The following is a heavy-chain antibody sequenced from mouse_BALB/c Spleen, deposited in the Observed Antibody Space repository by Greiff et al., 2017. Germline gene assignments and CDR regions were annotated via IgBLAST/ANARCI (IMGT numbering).Heavy chain of an antibody. CDR3: AREGTGAY. D-gene: IGHD2-14*01. Sequence: QVQLKQSGPGLVAPSQSLSITCTVSGFSLTSYGVHWVRQPPGKGLEWLGVIWAGGSTNYNSALMSRLSISKDNSKSQVFLKMNSLQTDDTAMYYCAREGTGAYWGQGTLVTVSA. CDR1: GFSLTSYG. J-gene: IGHJ3*01. V-gene: IGHV2-9*02. CDR2: IWAGGST.